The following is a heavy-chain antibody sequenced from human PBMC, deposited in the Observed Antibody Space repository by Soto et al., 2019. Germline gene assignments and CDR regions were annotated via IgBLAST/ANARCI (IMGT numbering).Heavy chain of an antibody. CDR1: GGSISSGGYY. D-gene: IGHD2-2*01. CDR2: IYYSGST. J-gene: IGHJ3*02. V-gene: IGHV4-31*03. CDR3: ARRFPWRCSSTSCCIFRVGVFLDM. Sequence: PSETLSLSCTLSGGSISSGGYYWTWISQHPGKGLEWIGYIYYSGSTYYNPSHKSRVTISVDTSNNQFSLQLSSVSAEVTAVYYCARRFPWRCSSTSCCIFRVGVFLDMWGQGTMVTVSS.